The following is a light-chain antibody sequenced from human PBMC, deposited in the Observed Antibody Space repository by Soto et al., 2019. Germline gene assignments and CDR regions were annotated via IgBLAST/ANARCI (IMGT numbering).Light chain of an antibody. CDR2: LEGSGSY. CDR1: SGHSSYI. V-gene: IGLV4-60*03. Sequence: QSVLTQSSSASASLGSSVKLTCTLSSGHSSYIIAWHQQQPGKAPWYLMKLEGSGSYNKGSGVPDRFSGSSSGADRYLTISNLQSEDEADYYCETWDSNTKLFGEGTKLTVL. CDR3: ETWDSNTKL. J-gene: IGLJ3*02.